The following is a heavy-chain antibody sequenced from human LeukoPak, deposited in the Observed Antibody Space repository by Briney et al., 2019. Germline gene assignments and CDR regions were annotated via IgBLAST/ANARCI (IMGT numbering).Heavy chain of an antibody. CDR2: IYSGGST. Sequence: GGSLRLSCAASGFTVSSNYMSWVRQAPGKGLEWVSVIYSGGSTYYADSVKGRFTISRDNAKNSLYLQMNSLRAEDTAVYYCARDPNDFWSGYYSPIFDYWGQGTLVTVSS. CDR3: ARDPNDFWSGYYSPIFDY. CDR1: GFTVSSNY. J-gene: IGHJ4*02. D-gene: IGHD3-3*01. V-gene: IGHV3-66*01.